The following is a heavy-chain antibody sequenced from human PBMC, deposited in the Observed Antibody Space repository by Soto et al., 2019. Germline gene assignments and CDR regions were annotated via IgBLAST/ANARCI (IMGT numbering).Heavy chain of an antibody. V-gene: IGHV3-30*18. Sequence: GGSLRLSCAASGFTFSSYGMHWVRQAPGKGLEWVAVISYDGSNKYYADSVKGRFTISRDNSKNTLYLQMNSLRAEDTAVYHCAKDQNHLNAYYDYIWGSYRYIDYWGQGTLVTVSS. CDR3: AKDQNHLNAYYDYIWGSYRYIDY. D-gene: IGHD3-16*02. CDR1: GFTFSSYG. J-gene: IGHJ4*02. CDR2: ISYDGSNK.